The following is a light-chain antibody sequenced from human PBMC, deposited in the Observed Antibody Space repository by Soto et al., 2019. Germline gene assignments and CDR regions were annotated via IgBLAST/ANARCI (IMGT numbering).Light chain of an antibody. CDR2: DAS. J-gene: IGKJ1*01. CDR3: QQRSNWPPT. CDR1: QRVSSY. Sequence: EIALTQSPATLSLSPGERATLSCRASQRVSSYLAWYQQKPGQAPRLLIYDASNRATGIPARFSGSGSGTDFTLTISSLEPEDFAVYYCQQRSNWPPTFGQGTKVEIK. V-gene: IGKV3-11*01.